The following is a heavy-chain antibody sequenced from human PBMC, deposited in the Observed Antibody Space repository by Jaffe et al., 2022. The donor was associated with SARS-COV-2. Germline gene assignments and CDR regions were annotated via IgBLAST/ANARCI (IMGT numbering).Heavy chain of an antibody. V-gene: IGHV1-8*01. CDR3: ARGIYYDSSGYYSYYYYYGMDV. CDR1: GYTFTSYD. CDR2: MNPNSGNT. J-gene: IGHJ6*02. D-gene: IGHD3-22*01. Sequence: QVQLVQSGAEVKKPGASVKVSCKASGYTFTSYDINWVRQATGQGLEWMGWMNPNSGNTGYAQKFQGRVTMTRNTSISTAYMELSSLRSEDTAVYYCARGIYYDSSGYYSYYYYYGMDVWGQGTTVTVSS.